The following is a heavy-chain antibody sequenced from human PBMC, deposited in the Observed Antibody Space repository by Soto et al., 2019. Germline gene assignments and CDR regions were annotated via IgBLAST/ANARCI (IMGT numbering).Heavy chain of an antibody. D-gene: IGHD2-2*02. J-gene: IGHJ4*02. CDR3: ARDSGVVVPAAIDY. Sequence: PSETLSLTCAVSGGSISSSNWWSWVRQPPGKGLEWIGEIYHSGSTNYNPSLKSRVTISVDKSKNQFSLKLSSVTAADTAVYYCARDSGVVVPAAIDYWGQGXLVTVSS. CDR1: GGSISSSNW. V-gene: IGHV4-4*02. CDR2: IYHSGST.